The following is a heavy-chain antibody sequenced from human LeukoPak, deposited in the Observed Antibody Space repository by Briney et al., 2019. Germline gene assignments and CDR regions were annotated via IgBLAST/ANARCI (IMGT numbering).Heavy chain of an antibody. D-gene: IGHD3-10*01. J-gene: IGHJ6*02. V-gene: IGHV4-61*02. CDR2: IYTSGST. CDR3: ARADRGVIYYYGMDV. CDR1: GGSISRGSYY. Sequence: PSETLSLTCTVSGGSISRGSYYWSWIRQPAGKGLEWIGRIYTSGSTNYNPSLKSRVTISVDTSKNQFSLKLSSVTAADTAVYYCARADRGVIYYYGMDVWGQGTTVTVSS.